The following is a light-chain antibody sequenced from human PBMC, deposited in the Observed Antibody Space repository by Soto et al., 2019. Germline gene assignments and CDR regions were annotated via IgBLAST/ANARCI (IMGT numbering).Light chain of an antibody. CDR3: SSYTSNTTLI. V-gene: IGLV2-14*01. CDR2: EVT. J-gene: IGLJ2*01. CDR1: SSDVGGYPY. Sequence: QSVLTQPASVSGSPGQSITISCTGTSSDVGGYPYVSWYQQHPGKAPKLLIYEVTDRPSGVSNRFSGSKSGNTASLTISGLQAEDEADYYCSSYTSNTTLIFGGGTKVTVL.